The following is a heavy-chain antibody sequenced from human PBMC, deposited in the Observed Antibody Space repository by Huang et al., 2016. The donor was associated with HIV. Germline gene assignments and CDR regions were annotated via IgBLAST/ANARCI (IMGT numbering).Heavy chain of an antibody. CDR3: ARAQGYGAYWSRYWYFDL. D-gene: IGHD2-8*02. J-gene: IGHJ2*01. CDR2: IYWDDDK. Sequence: QITLKESGPTLVKPTQTLTLTCTLSGFSIRTSGVGVGWIRQPPGKALEWLALIYWDDDKRYSPSLNTRLTITKDSSKNQVVLTMTNMDPLDTATYYCARAQGYGAYWSRYWYFDLWGRGTLVTVSS. CDR1: GFSIRTSGVG. V-gene: IGHV2-5*02.